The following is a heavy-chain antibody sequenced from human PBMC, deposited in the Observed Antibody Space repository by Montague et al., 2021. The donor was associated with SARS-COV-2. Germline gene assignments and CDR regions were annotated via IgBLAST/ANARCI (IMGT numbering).Heavy chain of an antibody. CDR2: IYYSCTT. CDR3: ARHVSTLMVRRPDFDY. Sequence: SETLSLTCTVSGGSISSSSYYWARIPQRPGKGMEWIGCIYYSCTTYHNTSLKSPVTISVDTSKNSFYLKLSSVTAADTAVYYCARHVSTLMVRRPDFDYWGQGTLVCVAS. J-gene: IGHJ4*02. D-gene: IGHD3-10*01. V-gene: IGHV4-39*01. CDR1: GGSISSSSYY.